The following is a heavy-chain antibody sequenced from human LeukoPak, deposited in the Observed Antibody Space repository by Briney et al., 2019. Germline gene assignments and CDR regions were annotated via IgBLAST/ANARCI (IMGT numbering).Heavy chain of an antibody. J-gene: IGHJ1*01. D-gene: IGHD3-16*01. CDR1: RFTFPNYA. V-gene: IGHV3-23*01. Sequence: GGSLRLSCAASRFTFPNYAMSWVRQAPGKGLQWVSYISGYGASTFYADSVKGRFTISRDNSKNTQSLQMNSLRAEDTAVYYCAKDDDWGRYKHWGQGTLVTVSS. CDR3: AKDDDWGRYKH. CDR2: ISGYGAST.